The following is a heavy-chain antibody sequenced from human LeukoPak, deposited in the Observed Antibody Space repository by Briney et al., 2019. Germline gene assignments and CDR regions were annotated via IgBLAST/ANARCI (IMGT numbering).Heavy chain of an antibody. D-gene: IGHD6-19*01. CDR3: ARQATVAGTYWFDP. CDR2: IYYSGST. V-gene: IGHV4-59*08. Sequence: PSETLSLTCTVSGGSISSYYWSWIRQPPGKGLEWIGYIYYSGSTNYNPSLKSRVTISVDTSKNQFSLKLSSVTAADTAVYYCARQATVAGTYWFDPWGQGTLVTVSS. CDR1: GGSISSYY. J-gene: IGHJ5*02.